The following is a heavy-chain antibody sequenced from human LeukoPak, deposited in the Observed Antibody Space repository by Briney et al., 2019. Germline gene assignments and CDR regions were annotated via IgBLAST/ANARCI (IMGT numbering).Heavy chain of an antibody. CDR1: GFTVSTNY. V-gene: IGHV3-11*04. D-gene: IGHD4-23*01. CDR2: ISSSGSTV. Sequence: GGSLRLSCAGSGFTVSTNYMTWVRQAPGKGLEWVSYISSSGSTVYYADSVKGRFTISRDNAMNSLYLQMNSLRAEDTAVYYCALLVTWGQGTLVTVSS. CDR3: ALLVT. J-gene: IGHJ3*01.